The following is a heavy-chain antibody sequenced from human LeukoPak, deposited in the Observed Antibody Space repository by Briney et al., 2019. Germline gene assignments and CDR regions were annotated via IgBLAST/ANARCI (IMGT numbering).Heavy chain of an antibody. D-gene: IGHD5-18*01. J-gene: IGHJ4*02. V-gene: IGHV1-24*01. CDR3: ARCSVMDTAMRVFDY. Sequence: PEASVKVSCKVSGYTLTELSMHWVRQAPGKGLEWMGGFDPEDGETIYAQKFQGRVTMTEDTSTDTAYMELSSLRSEDTAVYYCARCSVMDTAMRVFDYWGQGTLVTVSS. CDR2: FDPEDGET. CDR1: GYTLTELS.